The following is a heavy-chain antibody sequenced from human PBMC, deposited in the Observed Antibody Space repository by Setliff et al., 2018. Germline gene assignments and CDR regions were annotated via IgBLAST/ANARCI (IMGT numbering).Heavy chain of an antibody. CDR1: GYNFAESI. Sequence: ASVKVSCKASGYNFAESIVSWVRQAPGQGLEWMGWISAYNGHTYSAQKLHDRVTLTTDTSTSTAYMELRSLGTDDTAVYYCSRLVRYCTTTTCQRASGGEFWGRGTLVTVSS. J-gene: IGHJ4*02. D-gene: IGHD2-2*01. CDR3: SRLVRYCTTTTCQRASGGEF. CDR2: ISAYNGHT. V-gene: IGHV1-18*01.